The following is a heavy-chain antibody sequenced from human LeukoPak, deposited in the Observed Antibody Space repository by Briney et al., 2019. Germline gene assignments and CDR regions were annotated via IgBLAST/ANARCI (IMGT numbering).Heavy chain of an antibody. D-gene: IGHD6-13*01. CDR2: IYYGGST. CDR1: GGSISSYY. V-gene: IGHV4-39*01. Sequence: SETLSLTCTVSGGSISSYYWSWIRQPPGKGLEWIGGIYYGGSTYYNPSLKSRVTISVDTSKNQFSLKLSSVTAADTAVYYCARHIAAAGHFDYWGQGTLVTVSS. J-gene: IGHJ4*02. CDR3: ARHIAAAGHFDY.